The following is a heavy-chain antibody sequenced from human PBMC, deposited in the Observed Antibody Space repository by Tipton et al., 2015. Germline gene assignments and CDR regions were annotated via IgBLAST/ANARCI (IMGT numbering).Heavy chain of an antibody. D-gene: IGHD4-17*01. Sequence: SLRLSCTASGFTFFIYAMTWVRQAPGRGLEWVSVISGSGGSTYYADSVKGRFTISRDNSKNTLYLQMNSLRAEDTAVYYCARGDYGDYCDYWGQGTLVTVSS. J-gene: IGHJ4*02. CDR1: GFTFFIYA. V-gene: IGHV3-23*01. CDR3: ARGDYGDYCDY. CDR2: ISGSGGST.